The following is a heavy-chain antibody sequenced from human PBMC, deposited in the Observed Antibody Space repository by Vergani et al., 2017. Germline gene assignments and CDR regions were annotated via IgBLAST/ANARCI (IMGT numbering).Heavy chain of an antibody. J-gene: IGHJ4*02. CDR2: ISWDGGST. V-gene: IGHV3-43D*04. CDR3: ARDSAVFGVVSYFDY. Sequence: EVQLVESGGVVVQPGGSLRLSCAASGFTFDDYAMHWVRQAPGKGLEWVSLISWDGGSTYYADSVKGRFTISRDNSKNSLYLQMNSLRAEDTAVYYCARDSAVFGVVSYFDYWGQGTLVTVSS. CDR1: GFTFDDYA. D-gene: IGHD3-3*01.